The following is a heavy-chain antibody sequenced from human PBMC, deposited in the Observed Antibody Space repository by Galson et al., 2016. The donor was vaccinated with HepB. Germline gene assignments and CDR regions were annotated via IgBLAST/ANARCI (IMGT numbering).Heavy chain of an antibody. CDR1: GFTFSRYS. J-gene: IGHJ4*02. Sequence: LRLSCAASGFTFSRYSMNWVRQAPGKGLEWVSYIRSSSDLIYYADSVKGRFTISRDNAKNSVYLQMNSLRDEDTAVYYCAREYGGHYYGSGSLDWGQGTLVTVSA. CDR3: AREYGGHYYGSGSLD. V-gene: IGHV3-48*02. D-gene: IGHD3-10*01. CDR2: IRSSSDLI.